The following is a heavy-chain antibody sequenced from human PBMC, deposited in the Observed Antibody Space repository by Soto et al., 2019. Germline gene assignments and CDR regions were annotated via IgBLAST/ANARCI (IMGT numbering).Heavy chain of an antibody. CDR3: AGVDRDRETGLVPAAIDGMDV. V-gene: IGHV1-69*02. Sequence: QVQLVQSGAEVTKPGSSVKVSCKASGGTFSRYSITWMRQAPGHGLEWVGRIIPIFGIPSYAQKVQGRGTITAYESTSTAYMELSSLRSDDTAVYYCAGVDRDRETGLVPAAIDGMDVWGLGTTVTVSS. CDR1: GGTFSRYS. D-gene: IGHD2-2*01. J-gene: IGHJ6*02. CDR2: IIPIFGIP.